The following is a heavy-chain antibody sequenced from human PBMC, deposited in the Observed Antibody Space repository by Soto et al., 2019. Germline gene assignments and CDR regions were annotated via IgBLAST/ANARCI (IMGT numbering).Heavy chain of an antibody. Sequence: QVQLQESGPGLVKPSQTLSLTCTVSGGSISSGGYYWSWIRQHPGKGLEWIGYIYYSGSTYYNPPRKSRVTISVDPSKNQFSRNLSSGTAADTAVYYCARSYDSSDAFDIWGQGTMVTVSS. J-gene: IGHJ3*02. CDR3: ARSYDSSDAFDI. V-gene: IGHV4-31*03. CDR1: GGSISSGGYY. D-gene: IGHD3-22*01. CDR2: IYYSGST.